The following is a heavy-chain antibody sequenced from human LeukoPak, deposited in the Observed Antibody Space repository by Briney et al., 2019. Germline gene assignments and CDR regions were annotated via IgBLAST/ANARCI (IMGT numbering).Heavy chain of an antibody. J-gene: IGHJ5*02. D-gene: IGHD3-9*01. CDR3: ARENYDILTGYKWFDP. V-gene: IGHV4-4*07. CDR1: GGSISGSF. Sequence: SETLSLTCTVSGGSISGSFWTWIRQPPGKGLEWIGYFYTSESTNYNPSLTSRVTMSVDTSKNQISLKLTAVTAADTATYYCARENYDILTGYKWFDPWGQGTLVTVST. CDR2: FYTSEST.